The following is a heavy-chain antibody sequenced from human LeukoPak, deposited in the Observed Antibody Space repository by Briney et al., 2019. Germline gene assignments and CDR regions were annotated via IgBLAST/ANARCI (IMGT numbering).Heavy chain of an antibody. V-gene: IGHV3-23*01. CDR3: AKDLLSGSMTATIFDY. Sequence: GGAPRLSLAAPWISLNTPAMSLGRPLPAEGAEVVSTISGSGDSTYYADSVKGRFTISRDNSKSTVYLQMNSLRAEDTAVYYCAKDLLSGSMTATIFDYWGQGTLVTVSS. CDR2: ISGSGDST. J-gene: IGHJ4*02. CDR1: WISLNTPA. D-gene: IGHD4/OR15-4a*01.